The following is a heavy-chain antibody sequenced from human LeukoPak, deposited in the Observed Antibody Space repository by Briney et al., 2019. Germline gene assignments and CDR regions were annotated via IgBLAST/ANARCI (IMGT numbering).Heavy chain of an antibody. CDR2: IYYSGST. J-gene: IGHJ4*02. Sequence: PSETLSLTCTVSGGSITSYYWNWIRRPPGKGLEWIGYIYYSGSTNYNPSLKSRVTMSVDTSKNQFSLNLSSVTAADTAVYYCARANFFDYWGQGTLVTVSS. V-gene: IGHV4-59*01. CDR3: ARANFFDY. CDR1: GGSITSYY.